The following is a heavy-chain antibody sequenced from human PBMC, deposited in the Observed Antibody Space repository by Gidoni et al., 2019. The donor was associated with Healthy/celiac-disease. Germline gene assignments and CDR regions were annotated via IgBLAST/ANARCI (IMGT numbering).Heavy chain of an antibody. V-gene: IGHV3-9*01. Sequence: EVQLVESGGGLVQPGRSLRLSCAASGFTFDDYAMHWVRQAPGKGLEWVSGISWNSGSIGYADSVKGRFTISRDNAKNSLYLQMNSLRAEDTALYYCAKDKSGSYYRSTFDYWGQGTLVTVSS. D-gene: IGHD1-26*01. CDR3: AKDKSGSYYRSTFDY. CDR2: ISWNSGSI. J-gene: IGHJ4*02. CDR1: GFTFDDYA.